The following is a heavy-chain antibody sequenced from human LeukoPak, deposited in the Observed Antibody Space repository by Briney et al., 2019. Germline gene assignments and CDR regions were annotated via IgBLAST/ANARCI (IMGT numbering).Heavy chain of an antibody. CDR2: ISGSGGST. D-gene: IGHD5-24*01. J-gene: IGHJ4*02. Sequence: PGGSLRLSSAASGFTFSSYAMSWVRQAPGKGLEWVSAISGSGGSTYYADSVKGRFTISRDNSKNTLYLQMNSLRAEDTAVYYCAKDALYVVMATTFGYWGQGTLVTVSS. CDR3: AKDALYVVMATTFGY. CDR1: GFTFSSYA. V-gene: IGHV3-23*01.